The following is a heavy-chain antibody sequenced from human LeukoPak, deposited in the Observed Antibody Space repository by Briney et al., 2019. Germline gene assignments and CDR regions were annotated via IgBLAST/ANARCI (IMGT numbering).Heavy chain of an antibody. V-gene: IGHV4-59*11. D-gene: IGHD6-13*01. CDR3: ARDSSSWYSDYYGMGV. J-gene: IGHJ6*02. CDR2: IYYSGRT. Sequence: SSETLSLTCTVSGGPISRHYWSWIRQPPGKGLEWIGYIYYSGRTNYTPSLKSRVTISVDTSKNQFSLKLSSVTAADTAVYYCARDSSSWYSDYYGMGVWGQGTTVTVSS. CDR1: GGPISRHY.